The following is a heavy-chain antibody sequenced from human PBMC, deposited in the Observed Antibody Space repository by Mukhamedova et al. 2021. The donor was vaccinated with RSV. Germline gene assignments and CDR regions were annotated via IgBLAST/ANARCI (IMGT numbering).Heavy chain of an antibody. CDR3: AGQIEGLEGFPKISYFDS. D-gene: IGHD2-21*01. CDR2: ISYSGDT. J-gene: IGHJ4*02. V-gene: IGHV4-30-2*05. Sequence: KGLEWIGNISYSGDTSYTSSLRSRLYISLDTSKNQFSLRLTSVTAADTAVYYCAGQIEGLEGFPKISYFDSWCPG.